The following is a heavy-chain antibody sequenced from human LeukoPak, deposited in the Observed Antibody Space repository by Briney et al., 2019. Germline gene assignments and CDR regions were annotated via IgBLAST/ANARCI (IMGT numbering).Heavy chain of an antibody. J-gene: IGHJ6*02. CDR1: GFSLRTTGLC. Sequence: SGPTLVNPTQTLTLTCTFSGFSLRTTGLCVSWIRQPPAKALEWLARIDLDDDKYYSTSLKTRLTISKDTSKNQVVLTMTNMDPVDTVTYYCARISGRVRVGGVMALYYYGMDVWGQGTTVTVSS. V-gene: IGHV2-70*11. D-gene: IGHD3-16*01. CDR3: ARISGRVRVGGVMALYYYGMDV. CDR2: IDLDDDK.